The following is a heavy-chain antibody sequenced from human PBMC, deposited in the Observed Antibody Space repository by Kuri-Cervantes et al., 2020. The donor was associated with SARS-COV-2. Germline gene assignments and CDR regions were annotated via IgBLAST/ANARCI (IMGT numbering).Heavy chain of an antibody. V-gene: IGHV3-23*01. D-gene: IGHD1-26*01. J-gene: IGHJ4*02. CDR3: ARFQGEWDLPIPIAY. Sequence: GESLKISCAASRFTFRNYALNWVRQAPGRGLEWVSIIDDSGVNTYYADSVKGRFTISRDNSKNTLYLQMNNLRADDTAVYYCARFQGEWDLPIPIAYWGRGTLVTVSS. CDR2: IDDSGVNT. CDR1: RFTFRNYA.